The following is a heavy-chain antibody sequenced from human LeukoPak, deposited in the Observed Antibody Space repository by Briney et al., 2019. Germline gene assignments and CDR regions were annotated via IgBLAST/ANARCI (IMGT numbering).Heavy chain of an antibody. V-gene: IGHV5-51*01. Sequence: GESLKISCKGSGYSFTSYWNGWVRQMPGKGLEWMGIIYPGDSDTTYSPSFQGQVTISADKSISTAYLQWSSLKASDTAMYYCARSDYETSGYYSHWGQGTLVTVSS. CDR3: ARSDYETSGYYSH. J-gene: IGHJ4*02. CDR2: IYPGDSDT. D-gene: IGHD3-22*01. CDR1: GYSFTSYW.